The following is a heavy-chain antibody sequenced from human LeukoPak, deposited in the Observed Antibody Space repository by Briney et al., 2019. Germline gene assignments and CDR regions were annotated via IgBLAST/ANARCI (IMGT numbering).Heavy chain of an antibody. CDR1: GFTFSSYG. J-gene: IGHJ4*02. CDR2: ISYDGSNK. V-gene: IGHV3-30*18. CDR3: AKDYLAAADY. D-gene: IGHD6-13*01. Sequence: GGSLRLSWAASGFTFSSYGMHWVRQAPGKGLEWVAVISYDGSNKYYADSVKGRFTISRDNSKNTLYLQMNSLRAEDTAVYYCAKDYLAAADYWGQGTLVTVSS.